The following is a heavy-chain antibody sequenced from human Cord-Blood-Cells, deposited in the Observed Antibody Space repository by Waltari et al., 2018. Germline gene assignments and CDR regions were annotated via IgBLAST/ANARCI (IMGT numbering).Heavy chain of an antibody. CDR2: INHRGST. D-gene: IGHD3-9*01. CDR3: ASNTRTQYYDILTGYAFDI. V-gene: IGHV4-34*01. J-gene: IGHJ3*02. Sequence: QVQLQPWGAGLLKPSETLSLTCAVYGGSLRGDYRRWIRQPPGQGLDGIGEINHRGSTNYNPSLKSRVTISVDTSKNQFSLKLSSVTAADTAVYYCASNTRTQYYDILTGYAFDIWGQGTMVTVSS. CDR1: GGSLRGDY.